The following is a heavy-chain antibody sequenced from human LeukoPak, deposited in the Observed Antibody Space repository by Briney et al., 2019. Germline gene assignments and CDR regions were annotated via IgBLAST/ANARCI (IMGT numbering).Heavy chain of an antibody. CDR2: MHYSGSN. V-gene: IGHV4-59*11. CDR1: GASTSSHY. D-gene: IGHD3-10*02. J-gene: IGHJ6*03. CDR3: ARVADVGYYYYLDV. Sequence: SETLSLTCTVSGASTSSHYWSWLRQPPGKGLEWIGYMHYSGSNSYNPSLKSRVTISVDTSENQISLTVSSVTAADTAVYYCARVADVGYYYYLDVWGKGTTVSVS.